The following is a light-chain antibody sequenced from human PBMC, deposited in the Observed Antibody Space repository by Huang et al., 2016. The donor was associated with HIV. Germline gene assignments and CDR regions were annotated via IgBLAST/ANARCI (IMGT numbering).Light chain of an antibody. CDR2: WAS. J-gene: IGKJ1*01. CDR3: QQYYSSPQT. Sequence: DIIMSQSPDSLTVSLGERATLNCRSSKSVYASSTSKNYMAWFQQKPGQPPRLLLCWASSREVGVPDRFSGSGSGTHFTLTIANLQPEDAAIYYCQQYYSSPQTFGQGTRV. CDR1: KSVYASSTSKNY. V-gene: IGKV4-1*01.